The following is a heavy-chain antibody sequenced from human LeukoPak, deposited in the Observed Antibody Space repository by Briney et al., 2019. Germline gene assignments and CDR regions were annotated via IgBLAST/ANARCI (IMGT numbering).Heavy chain of an antibody. CDR1: GGTFSSYA. CDR2: IIPIVGIA. D-gene: IGHD5-18*01. J-gene: IGHJ4*02. CDR3: ARDGGWDTAMVALDY. V-gene: IGHV1-69*04. Sequence: ASVKVSCKASGGTFSSYAISWVRQAPGQGLEWMGRIIPIVGIANYAQKFQGGVTITADKFTSTAYMELSSLRSEDTAVYYCARDGGWDTAMVALDYWGQGTLVTVSS.